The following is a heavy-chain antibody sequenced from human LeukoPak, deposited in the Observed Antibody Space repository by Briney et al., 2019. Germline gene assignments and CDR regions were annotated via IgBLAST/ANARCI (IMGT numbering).Heavy chain of an antibody. CDR2: INPADSDT. D-gene: IGHD5-24*01. CDR1: GYRFTSYW. Sequence: GESLKISCKTSGYRFTSYWIAWVRPIPGKGLEWVGIINPADSDTRYSLSLQGQATISADRSISTAYLQWSSLKASDTAIYYCARGEGGYNYAFWGQGALVSVSS. V-gene: IGHV5-51*01. CDR3: ARGEGGYNYAF. J-gene: IGHJ4*02.